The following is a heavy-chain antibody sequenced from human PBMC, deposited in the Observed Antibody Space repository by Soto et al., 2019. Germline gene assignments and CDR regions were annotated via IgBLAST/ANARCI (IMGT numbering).Heavy chain of an antibody. V-gene: IGHV3-66*01. Sequence: HPGGSLRLSCAASGFTVSSNYMSWVRQAPGKGLEWVPVIYSGGSTYYADSVKGRFTISRDNSKNTLYLQMNSLRAEDTAVYYCARDSAIAVAGLDDWGQGTLVTVSS. D-gene: IGHD6-19*01. CDR2: IYSGGST. CDR1: GFTVSSNY. CDR3: ARDSAIAVAGLDD. J-gene: IGHJ4*02.